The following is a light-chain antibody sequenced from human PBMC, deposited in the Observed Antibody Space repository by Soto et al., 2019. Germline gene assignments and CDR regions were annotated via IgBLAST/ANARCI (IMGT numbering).Light chain of an antibody. CDR2: WAS. CDR3: QQYFTTPVT. CDR1: QSVLYSSNNKNY. Sequence: DIVMTQSPDSLAVSLGERATINCKSSQSVLYSSNNKNYFAWYQQKPGQPPKLLIYWASTREFGVPDRFSGSGSATDFTLTINSLQAEDVAVYYCQQYFTTPVTFGQGTRLEI. J-gene: IGKJ5*01. V-gene: IGKV4-1*01.